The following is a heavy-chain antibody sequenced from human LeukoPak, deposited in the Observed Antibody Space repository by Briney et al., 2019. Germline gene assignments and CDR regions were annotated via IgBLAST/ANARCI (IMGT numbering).Heavy chain of an antibody. D-gene: IGHD2-8*01. V-gene: IGHV3-23*01. J-gene: IGHJ5*02. CDR2: ISDRGGST. Sequence: PGGSLRLSCAASGFTFSSYAMSWVRQAPGKGLEWVSSISDRGGSTYYADPVKGRFTISRDNSKNTVYLQMNSLRAEDTAVYYCARAYCTNAVCHTREISWGQGTLVTVSS. CDR1: GFTFSSYA. CDR3: ARAYCTNAVCHTREIS.